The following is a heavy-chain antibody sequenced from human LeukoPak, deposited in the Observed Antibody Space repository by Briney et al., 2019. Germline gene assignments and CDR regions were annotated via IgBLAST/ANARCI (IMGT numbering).Heavy chain of an antibody. CDR3: ASSGSSSGWYLLGY. J-gene: IGHJ4*02. V-gene: IGHV3-30-3*01. CDR2: ISYDGSNK. D-gene: IGHD6-19*01. CDR1: GFTFSSYT. Sequence: GRSLRLSCAASGFTFSSYTMHWVRQAPGKGLEWVAVISYDGSNKYYADSVKGRFTISRDNSKNTLYLQMNSLRAEDTAVYYCASSGSSSGWYLLGYWGQGTLVTVSS.